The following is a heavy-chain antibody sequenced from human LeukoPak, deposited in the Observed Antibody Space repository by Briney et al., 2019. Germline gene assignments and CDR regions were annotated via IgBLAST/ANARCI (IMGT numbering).Heavy chain of an antibody. V-gene: IGHV4-39*01. CDR1: GGSISSSSYY. Sequence: SETLSLTCTVSGGSISSSSYYWGWIRQPPGKGLEWIGSIYYSGSTYYNPSLKSRVTISVDTSKNQFSLKLSSVTAADTAAYYCGTVAGQSIDYWGQGTLVTVSS. D-gene: IGHD6-19*01. J-gene: IGHJ4*02. CDR3: GTVAGQSIDY. CDR2: IYYSGST.